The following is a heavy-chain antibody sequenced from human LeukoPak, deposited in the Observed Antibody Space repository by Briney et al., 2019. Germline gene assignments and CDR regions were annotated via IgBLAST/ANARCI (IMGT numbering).Heavy chain of an antibody. CDR2: ISSNGGST. V-gene: IGHV3-64*01. Sequence: HSGGSLRLSCAASGFTFSSYAMHWVRQAPGKGLEYVSAISSNGGSTYYANSVKGRFTISRDNSKNTLYLQMNSLRAEDTAVYYCARGVAVAGGGYFDYWGQGTLVTVSS. CDR1: GFTFSSYA. D-gene: IGHD6-19*01. J-gene: IGHJ4*02. CDR3: ARGVAVAGGGYFDY.